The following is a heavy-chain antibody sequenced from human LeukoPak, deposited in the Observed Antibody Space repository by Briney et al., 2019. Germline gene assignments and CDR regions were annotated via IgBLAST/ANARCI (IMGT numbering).Heavy chain of an antibody. CDR3: ARGRYYDSNGYVPVDY. V-gene: IGHV3-48*01. CDR1: GFTFSTYS. J-gene: IGHJ4*02. CDR2: ISGSSNTI. Sequence: GGSLRLSCAASGFTFSTYSMNWVRQAPGKGLEWVSYISGSSNTIYYADSVKGRFTISRDNAKNSLYLQMNSLRGEDTAVYYCARGRYYDSNGYVPVDYWGQGTLVTVSS. D-gene: IGHD3-22*01.